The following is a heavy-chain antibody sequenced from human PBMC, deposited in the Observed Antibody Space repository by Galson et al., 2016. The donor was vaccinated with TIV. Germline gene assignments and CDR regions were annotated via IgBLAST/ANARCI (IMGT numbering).Heavy chain of an antibody. Sequence: QSGAEVKKPGESLKISCKASGYSFTSVWIGWVRQMPGKGLEWMGVIYPGDSYTTYSPSFQGQVTISADKSSNTAYLQWSSLMASDTAMYFCASSRPELRYFDWQRPQYFDYWGQGSLVTVSS. CDR1: GYSFTSVW. J-gene: IGHJ4*02. CDR3: ASSRPELRYFDWQRPQYFDY. D-gene: IGHD3-9*01. CDR2: IYPGDSYT. V-gene: IGHV5-51*01.